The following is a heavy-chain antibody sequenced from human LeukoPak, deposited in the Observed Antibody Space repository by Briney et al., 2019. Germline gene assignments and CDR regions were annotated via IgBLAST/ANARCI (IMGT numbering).Heavy chain of an antibody. D-gene: IGHD3-22*01. CDR2: MNPNSGNT. CDR3: ARRSDYYDSSAYYY. V-gene: IGHV1-8*03. Sequence: GASVKVSCKASGYTFTNYDINWVRQATGQGLEWMGRMNPNSGNTGYAQKFQGRVTITRDTSIGTAYMELSSLRSDDTAVYYCARRSDYYDSSAYYYWGQGTLVTVSS. J-gene: IGHJ4*02. CDR1: GYTFTNYD.